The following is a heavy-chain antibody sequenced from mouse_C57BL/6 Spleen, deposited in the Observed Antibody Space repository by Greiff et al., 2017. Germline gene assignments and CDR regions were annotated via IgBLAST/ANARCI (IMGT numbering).Heavy chain of an antibody. J-gene: IGHJ1*03. D-gene: IGHD1-1*01. Sequence: QVQLQQSGAELVRPGASVTLSCKASGYTFTDYEMHWVKQTPVHGLEWIGAIDPETGGTAYNQKFKGKAILTADKSSSTAYMELRSLTSEDSAIYYCTRKPLTTVVAKYFDVWGTGTTVTVSS. CDR2: IDPETGGT. CDR3: TRKPLTTVVAKYFDV. CDR1: GYTFTDYE. V-gene: IGHV1-15*01.